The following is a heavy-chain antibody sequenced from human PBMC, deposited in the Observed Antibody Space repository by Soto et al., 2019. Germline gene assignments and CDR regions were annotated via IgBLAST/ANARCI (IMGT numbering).Heavy chain of an antibody. CDR2: IYSGGGT. CDR3: ATRMTTAPF. J-gene: IGHJ4*02. V-gene: IGHV3-66*01. D-gene: IGHD4-17*01. Sequence: EVRLVQSGGGLVQPGGSLRLSCAASLFIVSDNYMSWVRQAPGKGLEWVSLIYSGGGTDYAESVKGRFTISRDNSKNTLYLQMNSLNAEGTGIYYCATRMTTAPFWGQGTVVTVSS. CDR1: LFIVSDNY.